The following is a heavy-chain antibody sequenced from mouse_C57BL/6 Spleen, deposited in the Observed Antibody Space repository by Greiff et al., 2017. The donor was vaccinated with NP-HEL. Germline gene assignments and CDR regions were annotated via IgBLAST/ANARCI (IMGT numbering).Heavy chain of an antibody. D-gene: IGHD1-3*01. CDR2: IYPGDGDT. J-gene: IGHJ3*01. Sequence: VKLQESGAELVKPGASVKISCKASGYAFSSYWMNWVKQRPGKGLEWIGQIYPGDGDTNYNGKFKGKATLTADKSSSTAYMQLSSLTSEDSAVYFCARGNSGAWFAYWGQGTLVTVSA. CDR1: GYAFSSYW. CDR3: ARGNSGAWFAY. V-gene: IGHV1-80*01.